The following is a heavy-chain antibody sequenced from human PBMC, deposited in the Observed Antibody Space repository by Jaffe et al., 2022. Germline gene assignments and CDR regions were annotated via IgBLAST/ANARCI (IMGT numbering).Heavy chain of an antibody. CDR1: GGSFSGYY. Sequence: QVQLQQWGAGLLKPSETLSLTCAVYGGSFSGYYWSWIRQPPGKGLEWIGEINHSGSTNYNPSLKSRVTISVDTSKNQFSLKLSSVTAADTAVYYCARGAQKEGYSSSWAPVDYYYYYYMDVWGKGTTVTVSS. J-gene: IGHJ6*03. CDR3: ARGAQKEGYSSSWAPVDYYYYYYMDV. CDR2: INHSGST. D-gene: IGHD6-13*01. V-gene: IGHV4-34*01.